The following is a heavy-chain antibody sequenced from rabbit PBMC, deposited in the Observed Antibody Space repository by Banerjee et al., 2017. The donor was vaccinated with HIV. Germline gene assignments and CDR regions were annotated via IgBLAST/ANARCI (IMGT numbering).Heavy chain of an antibody. D-gene: IGHD7-1*01. CDR1: GFSFSSGYW. Sequence: QEQLVESGGGLVQPEGSLTLTCTASGFSFSSGYWICWVRQAPGKGLEWIACIGTSSGNIYYANWAKGRFTISKTSSTTVTLQMTSLTAADTATYFCARSSYTGYVAYGLTQLDLWGPGTLVTVS. J-gene: IGHJ3*01. CDR3: ARSSYTGYVAYGLTQLDL. V-gene: IGHV1S45*01. CDR2: IGTSSGNI.